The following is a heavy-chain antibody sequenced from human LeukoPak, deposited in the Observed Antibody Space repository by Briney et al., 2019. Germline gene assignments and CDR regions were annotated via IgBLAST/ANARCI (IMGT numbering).Heavy chain of an antibody. J-gene: IGHJ4*02. CDR1: GFTFSDYY. V-gene: IGHV3-11*01. CDR2: ISSSGSTI. Sequence: GGSLRLSCAASGFTFSDYYMSWIRQAPGKGLEWVSYISSSGSTIYYADSVKGRFTISRDNAKNSLYLQMNSLRAEDTAVYYCARDLFDYDSSGFEYYFGYWGQGTLVTVSS. D-gene: IGHD3-22*01. CDR3: ARDLFDYDSSGFEYYFGY.